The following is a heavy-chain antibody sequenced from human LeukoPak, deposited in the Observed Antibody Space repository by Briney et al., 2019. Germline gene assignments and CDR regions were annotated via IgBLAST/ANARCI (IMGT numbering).Heavy chain of an antibody. CDR3: ASGRITMVRGVNY. CDR1: GGSFSGYY. J-gene: IGHJ4*02. CDR2: INHSGST. V-gene: IGHV4-34*01. Sequence: PSETLSLTCAVYGGSFSGYYWSWIRQPPGKGLEWIGEINHSGSTNYNPSLKSRVTISVDTSKNQFSLKLSSVTAADTAVYYCASGRITMVRGVNYWGQGTLVTVSS. D-gene: IGHD3-10*01.